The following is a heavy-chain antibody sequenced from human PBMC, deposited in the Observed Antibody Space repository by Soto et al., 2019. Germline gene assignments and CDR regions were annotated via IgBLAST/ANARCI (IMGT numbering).Heavy chain of an antibody. CDR2: VRYDGSNT. D-gene: IGHD1-26*01. CDR1: AFIFTGYG. J-gene: IGHJ4*02. CDR3: ARDGVGATAYFGYFDY. Sequence: QVQLVESGGGVVQPGRSLRLSCAASAFIFTGYGMHWVRQAPGKGLEWVAVVRYDGSNTYYADSVKGRFIISRDNPKNTLYLEMNSLRAEDTAVYYCARDGVGATAYFGYFDYLGQGTLVTVSS. V-gene: IGHV3-33*01.